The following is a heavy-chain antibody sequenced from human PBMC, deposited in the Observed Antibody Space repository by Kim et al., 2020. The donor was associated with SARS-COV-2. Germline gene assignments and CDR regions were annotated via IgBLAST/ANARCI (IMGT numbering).Heavy chain of an antibody. Sequence: GGSLRLSCAASGFTFSTYNMNWVRQAPGKGLEWVSYIIGSSPTVYYAESVKGRFTISRENAKNSLSLQMNSLRAEDTAVYYCARDQSPGFEYWGQGTLVIVSS. CDR2: IIGSSPTV. CDR3: ARDQSPGFEY. CDR1: GFTFSTYN. J-gene: IGHJ4*02. V-gene: IGHV3-48*04.